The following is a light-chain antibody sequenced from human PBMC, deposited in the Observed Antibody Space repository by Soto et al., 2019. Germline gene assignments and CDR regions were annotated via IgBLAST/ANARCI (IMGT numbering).Light chain of an antibody. CDR2: AAS. J-gene: IGKJ4*01. CDR3: QKYDHAPLT. V-gene: IGKV1-27*01. Sequence: DIQMTQSPSSLSASVGDRVTITCRASQGIGNYLAWYQQRPGKVPKLLIYAASTLQSGVPSRFSGSGSGPDFTLTISSLQPEDVATYYCQKYDHAPLTFGGGTKVGIK. CDR1: QGIGNY.